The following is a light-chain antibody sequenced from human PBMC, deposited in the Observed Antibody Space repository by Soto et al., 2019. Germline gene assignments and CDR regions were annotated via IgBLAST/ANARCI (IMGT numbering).Light chain of an antibody. CDR3: SSLTTRFTYV. CDR1: SSDFGIYNL. J-gene: IGLJ1*01. V-gene: IGLV2-14*02. Sequence: QSVLTQPASVSGSPGQSITISCTATSSDFGIYNLVSWYQQHPGKAPKLLLSEVSNRPSGVSDRFFGSKSGNTASLTISGLQAEDEADYYCSSLTTRFTYVFGTGTKLTVL. CDR2: EVS.